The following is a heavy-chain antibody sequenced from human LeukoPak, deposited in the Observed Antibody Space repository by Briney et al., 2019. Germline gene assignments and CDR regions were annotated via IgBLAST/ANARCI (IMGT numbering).Heavy chain of an antibody. CDR1: DFTFIAYT. Sequence: GGSLRLSCAASDFTFIAYTMNWIRLAPGKGLEWVSSISSSRTYIYYADSVKGRFTISRDNAKNSLYLQMNSLRAEDTALYFCARDSDYGDYFDHWGQGNLDTVSS. J-gene: IGHJ4*02. D-gene: IGHD4-17*01. CDR2: ISSSRTYI. CDR3: ARDSDYGDYFDH. V-gene: IGHV3-21*06.